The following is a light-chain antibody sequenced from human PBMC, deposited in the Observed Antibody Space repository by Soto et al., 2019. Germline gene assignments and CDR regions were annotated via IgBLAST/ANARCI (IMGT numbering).Light chain of an antibody. CDR2: YDS. CDR1: NVGSRS. V-gene: IGLV3-21*01. CDR3: QVWEATGDQVV. J-gene: IGLJ2*01. Sequence: SYELTQPPSVSVAPGETARISCGGNNVGSRSVHWYQQKPRQAPFLVIYYDSDRPSGIPERFSGFNSGNTATLIISRVEAGEEADYYCQVWEATGDQVVFGGGTKVTVL.